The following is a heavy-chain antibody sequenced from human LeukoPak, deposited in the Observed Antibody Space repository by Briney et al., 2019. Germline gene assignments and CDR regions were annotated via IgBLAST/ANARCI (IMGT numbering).Heavy chain of an antibody. CDR2: IIPILGTA. J-gene: IGHJ3*02. Sequence: PAASVKVSCKASGGTFSSYAISWVRQAPGQGLEWMGGIIPILGTANYAQKFQGRVTITADESTSTAYMELSSLRSEDTAAYYCARGGYSGYVLQTPDVQDFMLGRAFDIWGQGTMVTVSS. CDR1: GGTFSSYA. CDR3: ARGGYSGYVLQTPDVQDFMLGRAFDI. D-gene: IGHD5-12*01. V-gene: IGHV1-69*13.